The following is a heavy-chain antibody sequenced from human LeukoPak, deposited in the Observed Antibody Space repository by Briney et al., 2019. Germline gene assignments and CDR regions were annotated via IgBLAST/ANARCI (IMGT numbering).Heavy chain of an antibody. D-gene: IGHD6-19*01. CDR3: ARSGGSGWYSDY. Sequence: GGSLRLSCAASGFTFSSYGMNWVRQAPGKGLEWVSSISSSSGFIFYADSVKGRFTISRDNAKNSLYLQMNSLRAEDTAVYYCARSGGSGWYSDYWGQGTLVTVSP. J-gene: IGHJ4*02. CDR2: ISSSSGFI. CDR1: GFTFSSYG. V-gene: IGHV3-21*01.